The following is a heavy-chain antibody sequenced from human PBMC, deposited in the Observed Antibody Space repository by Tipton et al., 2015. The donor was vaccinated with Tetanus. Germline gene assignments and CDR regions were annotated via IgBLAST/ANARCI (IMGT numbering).Heavy chain of an antibody. Sequence: QLVQSGGEVKKPGESLKISCKGSGYIFNNYWIGWVRQKPGKGLEWMGIIYPGDSDTRYSPSFQGQVTISVDRSINTAYLQWRGLEASDTSMFYWARADCTDGVCNFDFWGQGALVTVAS. CDR2: IYPGDSDT. V-gene: IGHV5-51*01. D-gene: IGHD2-8*01. CDR1: GYIFNNYW. J-gene: IGHJ4*02. CDR3: ARADCTDGVCNFDF.